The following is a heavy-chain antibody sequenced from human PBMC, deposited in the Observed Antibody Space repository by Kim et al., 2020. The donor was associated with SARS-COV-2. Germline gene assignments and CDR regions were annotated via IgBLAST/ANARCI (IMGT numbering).Heavy chain of an antibody. J-gene: IGHJ6*02. Sequence: GGSLRLSCAASGFTFSSYSMNWVRQAPGKGLEWVSSISSSSSYIYYADSVKGRFTISRDNAKNSLYLQMNSLRAEDTAVYYCARDGGFWSGYSYYYGMDVWGQGTTVTVSS. V-gene: IGHV3-21*01. CDR3: ARDGGFWSGYSYYYGMDV. CDR1: GFTFSSYS. D-gene: IGHD3-3*01. CDR2: ISSSSSYI.